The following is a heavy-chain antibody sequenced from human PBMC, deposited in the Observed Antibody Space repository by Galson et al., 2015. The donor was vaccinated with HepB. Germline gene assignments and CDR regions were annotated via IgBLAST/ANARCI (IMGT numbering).Heavy chain of an antibody. J-gene: IGHJ4*02. Sequence: SLRLSCAASGFTLSNYAMSWVRQAPGKGLEWVSSISGRGDITYYADSVKGRFTISRDNSKNTLYLQMNSLRVEETAVYYCAKPYFYDTSGYYTPFDLWGQGAPVTVSS. CDR3: AKPYFYDTSGYYTPFDL. D-gene: IGHD3-22*01. CDR2: ISGRGDIT. V-gene: IGHV3-23*01. CDR1: GFTLSNYA.